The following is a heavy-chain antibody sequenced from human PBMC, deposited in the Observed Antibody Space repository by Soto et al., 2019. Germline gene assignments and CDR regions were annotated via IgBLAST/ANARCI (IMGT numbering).Heavy chain of an antibody. CDR1: GFTFSSYG. J-gene: IGHJ6*02. CDR3: ARDLTTEPYYYYYGMDV. Sequence: QVQLVESGGGVVQPGRSLRLSCAASGFTFSSYGMHWVRQAPGKGLEWVAVIWYDGSNKYYVDSVKGRFTISRDNSKNTLYLQMNSLRAEDTAVYYCARDLTTEPYYYYYGMDVWGQGTTVTVSS. CDR2: IWYDGSNK. D-gene: IGHD3-22*01. V-gene: IGHV3-33*01.